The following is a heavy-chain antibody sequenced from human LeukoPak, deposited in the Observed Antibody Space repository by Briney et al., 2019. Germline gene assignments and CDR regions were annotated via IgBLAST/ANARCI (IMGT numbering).Heavy chain of an antibody. V-gene: IGHV1-2*02. CDR2: INPNSGGT. D-gene: IGHD3-22*01. CDR3: AREYYYDSSSGSFDI. J-gene: IGHJ3*02. CDR1: GYTFTSYG. Sequence: ASVKVSCKASGYTFTSYGISWVRQAPGQGLEWMGWINPNSGGTNYAQKFQGRVTMTRDTSISTAYMELSRLRSDDTAVYYCAREYYYDSSSGSFDIWGQGTMVTVSS.